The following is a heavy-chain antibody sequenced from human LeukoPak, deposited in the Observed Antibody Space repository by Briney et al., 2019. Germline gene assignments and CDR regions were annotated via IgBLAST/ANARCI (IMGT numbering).Heavy chain of an antibody. CDR3: ASTYARGAFDI. J-gene: IGHJ3*02. V-gene: IGHV1-18*04. Sequence: ASVKVSCKASGYTFTGYYIHWVRQAPGQGLEWMGWISAYNGNTNYAQKLQGRVTMTTDTSTSTAYMELRSLRSDDTAVYYCASTYARGAFDIWGQGTMVTVSS. CDR1: GYTFTGYY. CDR2: ISAYNGNT. D-gene: IGHD6-6*01.